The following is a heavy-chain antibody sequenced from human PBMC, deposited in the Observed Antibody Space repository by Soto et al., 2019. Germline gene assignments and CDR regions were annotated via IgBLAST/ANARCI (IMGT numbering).Heavy chain of an antibody. D-gene: IGHD2-15*01. Sequence: VGSLRLSCAASGFTFSSYGMHWVRQAPGKGLEWVAVIWYDGSNKYYADSVKGRFTISRDNSKNTLYLQMNSLRAEDTAVYYCARDPIYCSGGSCYYYYGMDVWGQGTTVTV. CDR1: GFTFSSYG. J-gene: IGHJ6*02. CDR3: ARDPIYCSGGSCYYYYGMDV. V-gene: IGHV3-33*01. CDR2: IWYDGSNK.